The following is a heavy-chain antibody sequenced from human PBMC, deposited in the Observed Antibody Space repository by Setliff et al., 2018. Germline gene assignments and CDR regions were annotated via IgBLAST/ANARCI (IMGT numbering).Heavy chain of an antibody. CDR2: IYYSGAT. Sequence: SETLSLTCSVSGDSINPYYWTWIRQPPGKGLEWIGFIYYSGATTYNPSLKSRVTISVDTSKNQFSLRLSSVTAADTAVYYCAREPTRTGGFYYLDVWGEGTTVTVSS. V-gene: IGHV4-59*12. CDR3: AREPTRTGGFYYLDV. J-gene: IGHJ6*03. D-gene: IGHD2-2*01. CDR1: GDSINPYY.